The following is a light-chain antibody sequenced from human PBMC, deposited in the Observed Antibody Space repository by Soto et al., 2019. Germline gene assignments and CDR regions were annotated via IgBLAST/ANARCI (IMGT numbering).Light chain of an antibody. CDR1: QSLSSS. J-gene: IGKJ1*01. CDR3: QQYNNWPRT. CDR2: GAS. V-gene: IGKV3-15*01. Sequence: IVLTQSPGTLSLSPGERATLSCRASQSLSSSFLAWYQQKPGQAPSLLIYGASTRATGIPARFSGSGSGTEFTLTISSLQSEDFAVYYCQQYNNWPRTFGQGTKVDIK.